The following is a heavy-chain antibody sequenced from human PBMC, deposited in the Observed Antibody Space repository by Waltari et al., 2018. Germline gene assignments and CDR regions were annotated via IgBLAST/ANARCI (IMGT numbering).Heavy chain of an antibody. V-gene: IGHV3-15*01. Sequence: EVQLVESGGGLVKPGGSLRLSCVASGFTFSNAWMSWVRQAPGKGLEWVGRIKSKTDGGTTDYAAPVKGRFTISRDDSKNTLYLQMNSLKTEDTAVYYCTTEGGSGSYFNYWGQGTLVTVSS. CDR3: TTEGGSGSYFNY. CDR1: GFTFSNAW. D-gene: IGHD1-26*01. J-gene: IGHJ4*02. CDR2: IKSKTDGGTT.